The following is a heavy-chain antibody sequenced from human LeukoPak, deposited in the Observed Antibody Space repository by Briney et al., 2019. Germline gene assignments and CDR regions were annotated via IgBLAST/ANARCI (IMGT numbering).Heavy chain of an antibody. CDR3: ARGGFLEWPRYDAFDI. V-gene: IGHV4-59*11. Sequence: SETLSLTCTVSGGSISPHYWSWIRQPPGKGLEWIGYIYHSGSTNYKSSLKNRVTISLDTSNNQFSLKVSSVTAADTAVYYCARGGFLEWPRYDAFDIWGQGTMVTVSS. D-gene: IGHD3-3*01. J-gene: IGHJ3*02. CDR1: GGSISPHY. CDR2: IYHSGST.